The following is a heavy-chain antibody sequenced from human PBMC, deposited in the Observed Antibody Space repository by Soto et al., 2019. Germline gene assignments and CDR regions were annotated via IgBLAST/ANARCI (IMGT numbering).Heavy chain of an antibody. CDR3: ARRWSGTDY. D-gene: IGHD3-10*01. CDR1: GGSITSYY. Sequence: QVQLQESGPGLVKPSETLSLTCTVSGGSITSYYWSWIRQPPGKGLEWIGYIHNSGSTSYNPSLQSRVTISADVSKNQFSLDLRYVTAADTAVYYCARRWSGTDYWGHGTLVTVSS. J-gene: IGHJ4*01. V-gene: IGHV4-59*01. CDR2: IHNSGST.